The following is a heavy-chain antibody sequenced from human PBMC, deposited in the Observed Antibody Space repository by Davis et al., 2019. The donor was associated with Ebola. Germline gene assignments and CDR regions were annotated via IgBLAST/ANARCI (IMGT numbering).Heavy chain of an antibody. V-gene: IGHV4-34*01. CDR1: EFTFSTFW. J-gene: IGHJ4*02. CDR2: INHSGST. Sequence: GSLRLSCEASEFTFSTFWMSWVRQPPGKGLEWIGEINHSGSTNYNPSLKSRVTISVDTSKNQFSLKLSSVTAADTAVYYCARGRDYIWGSYRFGYWGQGTLVTVSS. CDR3: ARGRDYIWGSYRFGY. D-gene: IGHD3-16*02.